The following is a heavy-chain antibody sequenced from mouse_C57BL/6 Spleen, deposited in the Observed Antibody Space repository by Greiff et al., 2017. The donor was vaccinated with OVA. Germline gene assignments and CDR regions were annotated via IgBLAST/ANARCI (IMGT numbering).Heavy chain of an antibody. CDR3: ARPYYYYGSSYFDY. CDR2: INPNNGGT. D-gene: IGHD1-1*01. CDR1: GYTFTDYN. V-gene: IGHV1-22*01. Sequence: VQLKQSGPELVKPGASVKMSCKASGYTFTDYNMHWVKQSHGKSLEWIGYINPNNGGTSYNQKFKGKATLTVNKSSSTAYMELRSLTSEDSAVYYCARPYYYYGSSYFDYWGQGTTLTVSS. J-gene: IGHJ2*01.